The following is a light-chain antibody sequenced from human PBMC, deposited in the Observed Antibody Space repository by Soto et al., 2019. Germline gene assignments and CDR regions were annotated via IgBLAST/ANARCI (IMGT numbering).Light chain of an antibody. Sequence: EIVLTQSPGTLSLSPGERATPSCRASQTVSRSYLAWYQQKPGQAPRLLISGISTRATGIPDRFSGGGSGTDFTLTISRLEPEDFAVYYCQQYDGSPITFGQGTRLEIK. CDR3: QQYDGSPIT. CDR1: QTVSRSY. V-gene: IGKV3-20*01. J-gene: IGKJ5*01. CDR2: GIS.